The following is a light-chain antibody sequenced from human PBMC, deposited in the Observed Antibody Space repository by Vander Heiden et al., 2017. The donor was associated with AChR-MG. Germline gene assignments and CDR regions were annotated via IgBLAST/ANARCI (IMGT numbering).Light chain of an antibody. CDR2: AAY. V-gene: IGKV1-39*01. CDR3: QQSHGTPSG. CDR1: QTIHNI. Sequence: DIEMTQSPSSLSASVGDRVTITCRASQTIHNILNWYQQKPGKAPKLLIYAAYTLQSGVPPRFSGSGSGTDFTLTISSLQPEDFATYFCQQSHGTPSGFGQGTKLEMK. J-gene: IGKJ2*03.